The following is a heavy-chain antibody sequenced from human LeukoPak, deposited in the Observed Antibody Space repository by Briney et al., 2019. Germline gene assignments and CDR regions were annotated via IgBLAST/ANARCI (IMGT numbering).Heavy chain of an antibody. CDR3: ARGPSPYGGDNWFDP. CDR1: GGSISSYY. Sequence: SETLSLTCTVSGGSISSYYWSWIRQPPGKGLEWIGYIYYSGSTNYNPSLKSRVTISVDTSKNQFSLKPSSVTAADTAVYYCARGPSPYGGDNWFDPWGQGTLVTVSS. CDR2: IYYSGST. V-gene: IGHV4-59*01. D-gene: IGHD4-23*01. J-gene: IGHJ5*02.